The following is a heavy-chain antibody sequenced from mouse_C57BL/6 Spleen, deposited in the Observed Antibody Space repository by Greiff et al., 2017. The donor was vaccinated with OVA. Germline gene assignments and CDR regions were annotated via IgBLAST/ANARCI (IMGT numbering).Heavy chain of an antibody. CDR2: ISSGGSYT. CDR1: GFTFSSYG. J-gene: IGHJ2*01. D-gene: IGHD3-3*01. CDR3: ARQEGRYFDY. Sequence: EVQLQQSGGDLVKPGGSLKLSCAASGFTFSSYGMSWVRQTPDKRLEWVATISSGGSYTYYPDSVKGRFTISRDNAKNTLYLQMSSLKSEDTAMYYCARQEGRYFDYWGQGTTLTVSS. V-gene: IGHV5-6*01.